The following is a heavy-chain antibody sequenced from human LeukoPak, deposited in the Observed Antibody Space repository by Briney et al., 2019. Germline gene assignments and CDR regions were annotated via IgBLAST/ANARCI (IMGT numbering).Heavy chain of an antibody. D-gene: IGHD3-10*01. Sequence: PGGSLRLSCAASGFTFSSYSMNWVRQAPGKGLEWVSSISSSSSYIYYADSVKGRFTISRDNAKNSLYLQMNSLRAEDTAVYYCARDGGAWEVRGVFFDYWGQGTLVTVSS. J-gene: IGHJ4*02. CDR2: ISSSSSYI. CDR3: ARDGGAWEVRGVFFDY. V-gene: IGHV3-21*01. CDR1: GFTFSSYS.